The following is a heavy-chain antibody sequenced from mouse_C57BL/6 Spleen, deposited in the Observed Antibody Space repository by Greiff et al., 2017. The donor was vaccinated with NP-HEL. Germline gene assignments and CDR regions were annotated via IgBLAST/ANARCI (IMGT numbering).Heavy chain of an antibody. CDR2: ISSAGSYT. J-gene: IGHJ4*01. CDR3: ARDDPMDY. Sequence: EVQGVESGGDLVKPGGVRKVDGAVVGRTVPRDGSPVGRQAPDTRLYWVSTISSAGSYTYYPDSVKGRFTISRDNAKNTLYLQMSSLKSEDTAMYYCARDDPMDYWGQGTSVTVSS. V-gene: IGHV5-6*01. CDR1: GRTVPRDG.